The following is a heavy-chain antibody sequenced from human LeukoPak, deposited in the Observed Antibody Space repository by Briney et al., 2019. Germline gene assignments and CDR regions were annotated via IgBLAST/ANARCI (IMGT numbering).Heavy chain of an antibody. J-gene: IGHJ4*02. CDR2: ISSSSSYI. Sequence: PGGSLSLSCAPSGFTFSSYSMNWVRQAPGKGLEWVSSISSSSSYIYYADSVKGRFTISRDNAKNSLYLQMNSLRAEDTAVYYCARDHYSSSWYYFDYWGQGTLVTVSS. CDR1: GFTFSSYS. V-gene: IGHV3-21*01. CDR3: ARDHYSSSWYYFDY. D-gene: IGHD6-13*01.